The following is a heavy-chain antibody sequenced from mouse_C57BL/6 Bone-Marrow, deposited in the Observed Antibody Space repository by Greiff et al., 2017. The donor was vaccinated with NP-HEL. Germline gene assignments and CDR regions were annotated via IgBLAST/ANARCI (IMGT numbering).Heavy chain of an antibody. CDR1: GYTFTSYW. Sequence: EVQLQQPGAELVKPGASVKLSSKASGYTFTSYWMHWVKQRPGRGLEWIGRIDPANGNTEYAPKFQGKATITADTSSNTAYLQLSSLTSEDTAIYYCARHYYGSSYGYWGQGTTLTVSS. D-gene: IGHD1-1*01. CDR3: ARHYYGSSYGY. V-gene: IGHV14-3*01. J-gene: IGHJ2*01. CDR2: IDPANGNT.